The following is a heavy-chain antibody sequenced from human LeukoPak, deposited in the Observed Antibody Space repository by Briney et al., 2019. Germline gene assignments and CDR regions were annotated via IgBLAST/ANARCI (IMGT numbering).Heavy chain of an antibody. D-gene: IGHD3-10*01. Sequence: GASVKVSCKASGYTFTSYYMHWVRQAPGRGLEWMGWISTDNGNTNYVQNLQGRVSITRDTSASTAYMELSSLRSEDMAVYYCARNGRGLLWFGELLGFDYWGQGTLVTVSS. V-gene: IGHV1/OR15-2*02. J-gene: IGHJ4*02. CDR1: GYTFTSYY. CDR3: ARNGRGLLWFGELLGFDY. CDR2: ISTDNGNT.